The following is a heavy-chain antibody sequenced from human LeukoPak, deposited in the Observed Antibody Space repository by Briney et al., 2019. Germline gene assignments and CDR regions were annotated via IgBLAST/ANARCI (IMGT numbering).Heavy chain of an antibody. J-gene: IGHJ4*02. CDR1: GFTLTTVA. D-gene: IGHD5-18*01. Sequence: GGSLRPPLAASGFTLTTVAMTRVGQAPGKGRRGVSAISGSGGSTYYADSVRGGFTISRDNSKNTLYLQMNSLRAEDTAVYYCAKADQLWLLLDYWGQGTLVTVSS. CDR3: AKADQLWLLLDY. V-gene: IGHV3-23*01. CDR2: ISGSGGST.